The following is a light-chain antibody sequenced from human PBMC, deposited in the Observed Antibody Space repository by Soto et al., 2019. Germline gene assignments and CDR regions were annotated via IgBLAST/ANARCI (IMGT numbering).Light chain of an antibody. CDR3: AAWDDRLXGYD. Sequence: QSALTQPPSASGSPVQSVTISCTGTSSDVCGCNDVSWYQQHPGKAPKLRIYEVTKRPSGVADRFSGSKSGNTASLTVSGLQAEDEDDYYCAAWDDRLXGYDFGRGTKVXV. CDR2: EVT. J-gene: IGLJ1*01. CDR1: SSDVCGCND. V-gene: IGLV2-8*01.